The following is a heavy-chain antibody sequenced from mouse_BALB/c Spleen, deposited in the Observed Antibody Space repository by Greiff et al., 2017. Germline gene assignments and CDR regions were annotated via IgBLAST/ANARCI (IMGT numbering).Heavy chain of an antibody. Sequence: EVQRVESGGGLVQPGGSLKLSCAASGFTFSSYTMSWVRQTPEKRLEWVAYISNGGGSTYYPDTVKGRFTISRDNAKNTLYLQMSSLKSEDTAMYYCARKVYGNTGYFDVWGAGTTVTVSS. CDR2: ISNGGGST. D-gene: IGHD2-10*02. CDR3: ARKVYGNTGYFDV. V-gene: IGHV5-12-2*01. J-gene: IGHJ1*01. CDR1: GFTFSSYT.